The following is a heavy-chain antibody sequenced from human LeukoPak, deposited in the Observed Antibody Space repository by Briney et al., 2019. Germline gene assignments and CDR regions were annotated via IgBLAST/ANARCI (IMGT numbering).Heavy chain of an antibody. Sequence: GGSLRLSCAASGFTFSSYAMSWVRQAPGKGLEWVSAISGSGGSTYYADSVKGRFTISRDNSKNTLYLQMNSLRAEDTAVYYCAKTSARDFWSGFVTRYFDYWGQGTLVTVSS. J-gene: IGHJ4*02. CDR2: ISGSGGST. D-gene: IGHD3-3*01. CDR3: AKTSARDFWSGFVTRYFDY. V-gene: IGHV3-23*01. CDR1: GFTFSSYA.